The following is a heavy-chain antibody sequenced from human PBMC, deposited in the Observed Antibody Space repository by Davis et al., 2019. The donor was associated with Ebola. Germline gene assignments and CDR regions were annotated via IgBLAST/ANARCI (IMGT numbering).Heavy chain of an antibody. V-gene: IGHV1-3*01. CDR2: INAANGNT. CDR1: GYTFSNHA. CDR3: ARDHVGYNWFDP. Sequence: ASVKVSCKASGYTFSNHAIHWVRQAPGQRLEWMGWINAANGNTKYSQKFQGRVTITGDTSANVAYMELSSLRSEDTAVYYCARDHVGYNWFDPWGQGTLVTVSS. J-gene: IGHJ5*02.